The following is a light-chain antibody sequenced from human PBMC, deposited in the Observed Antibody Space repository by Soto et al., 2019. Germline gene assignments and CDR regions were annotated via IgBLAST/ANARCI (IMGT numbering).Light chain of an antibody. CDR3: SSYTTSNTRQIV. V-gene: IGLV2-14*03. J-gene: IGLJ1*01. Sequence: ALTQPASVSGSPGQSITISCTGTSSDVGGYNYVSWYQHHPGKAPKLIIYDVSNRPSGVSNRFSGSKSGNTASLTISGLQPEDEADYYCSSYTTSNTRQIVFGTGTKLTVL. CDR1: SSDVGGYNY. CDR2: DVS.